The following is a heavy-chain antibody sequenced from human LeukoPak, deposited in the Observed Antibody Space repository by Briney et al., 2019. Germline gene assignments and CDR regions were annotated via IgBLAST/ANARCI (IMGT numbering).Heavy chain of an antibody. CDR1: GFTFSSYG. J-gene: IGHJ4*02. CDR2: ISSSGTYI. V-gene: IGHV3-21*01. Sequence: GGSLRLSCAASGFTFSSYGMNWVRQAPGKGLQWVSSISSSGTYIYFAASVKGRFTISRDNAKNSLYLQMNSLRADDTALYYCAREQSYSEEIVVVNPPFDHGGQGTLVTVSS. D-gene: IGHD2-21*01. CDR3: AREQSYSEEIVVVNPPFDH.